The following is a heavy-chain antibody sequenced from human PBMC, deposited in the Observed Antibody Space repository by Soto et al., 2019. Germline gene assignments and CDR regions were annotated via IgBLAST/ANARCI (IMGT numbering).Heavy chain of an antibody. D-gene: IGHD2-15*01. CDR3: AKGSDSTYYSGLDY. CDR2: ISDSGDNT. V-gene: IGHV3-23*01. Sequence: GGSLRLSCAASEFIFSEYAMTWVRQAPGKGLEWVSVISDSGDNTYYADSVKGRFAISRDNSKNTLYLQMKSLRVEDTAVYYCAKGSDSTYYSGLDYWGQGSLVTVSS. CDR1: EFIFSEYA. J-gene: IGHJ4*02.